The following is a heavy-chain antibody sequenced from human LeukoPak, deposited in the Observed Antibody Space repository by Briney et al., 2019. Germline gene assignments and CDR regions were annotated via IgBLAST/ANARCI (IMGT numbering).Heavy chain of an antibody. CDR1: GDSISSGDYY. D-gene: IGHD5-24*01. V-gene: IGHV4-61*02. J-gene: IGHJ5*02. CDR3: ASTMPPYNWFDP. CDR2: IYTSGST. Sequence: SETLSLTCTVSGDSISSGDYYWSWIRQPAGKGLEWIGRIYTSGSTNYNPSLKSRVTISVDTSKNQFSLKLSSVTAADTAVYYCASTMPPYNWFDPWGQGTLVTVSS.